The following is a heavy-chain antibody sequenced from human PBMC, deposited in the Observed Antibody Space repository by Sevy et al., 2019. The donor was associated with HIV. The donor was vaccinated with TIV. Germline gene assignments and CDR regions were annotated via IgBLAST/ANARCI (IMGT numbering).Heavy chain of an antibody. Sequence: GGSLRLSCAASGFTFSGSAMLWVRQASGKGLEWVGRIRSRVNSHATAYAASGKGRFTISRDDSENTAFLQMSSLKTEDTAVYYCTASMKTDVLRYFDWLEEPPFDHWGQGTLVTVSS. CDR2: IRSRVNSHAT. CDR3: TASMKTDVLRYFDWLEEPPFDH. D-gene: IGHD3-9*01. J-gene: IGHJ4*02. CDR1: GFTFSGSA. V-gene: IGHV3-73*01.